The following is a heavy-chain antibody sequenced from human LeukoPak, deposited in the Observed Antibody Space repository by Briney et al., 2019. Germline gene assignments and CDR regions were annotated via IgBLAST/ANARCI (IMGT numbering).Heavy chain of an antibody. D-gene: IGHD5-12*01. CDR3: ARARGYSGYEGRLYFDY. V-gene: IGHV4-34*01. J-gene: IGHJ4*02. CDR2: INHSGST. Sequence: SETLSLTCTVSGGSFSGYYWSWIRQPPGKGLEWIGEINHSGSTNYNPSLKSRVTISVDTSKNQFSLKLSSVTAADTAVYYCARARGYSGYEGRLYFDYWGKGTLVTVSS. CDR1: GGSFSGYY.